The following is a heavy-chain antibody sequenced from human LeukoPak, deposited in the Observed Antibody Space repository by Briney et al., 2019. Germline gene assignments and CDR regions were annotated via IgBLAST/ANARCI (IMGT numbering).Heavy chain of an antibody. CDR2: IHHSGST. CDR3: AKGYYYGSGTYADPFDF. Sequence: PSETLSLTCAVSGGSITNGGYSWNWIRQAPGKGLEWIGYIHHSGSTSYNPSLKSRVTISVDRSKNQVSLKLSSVTAADTAVYYCAKGYYYGSGTYADPFDFWGQGALVTVSS. J-gene: IGHJ4*02. V-gene: IGHV4-30-2*01. CDR1: GGSITNGGYS. D-gene: IGHD3-10*01.